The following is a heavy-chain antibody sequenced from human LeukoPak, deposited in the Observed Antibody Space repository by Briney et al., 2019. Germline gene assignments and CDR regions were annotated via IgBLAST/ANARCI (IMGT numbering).Heavy chain of an antibody. V-gene: IGHV3-30-3*01. CDR1: GFTFSSYA. J-gene: IGHJ6*02. Sequence: GGSLRLSCAASGFTFSSYAMHWVRQAPGKGLEWVAVISYDGSNKYYADSVKGRFTISRDNAKNSLSLQLNSLRDEDTAVYFCAKVIRGGYGMDVWGQGTTVTVSS. CDR2: ISYDGSNK. CDR3: AKVIRGGYGMDV. D-gene: IGHD3-10*01.